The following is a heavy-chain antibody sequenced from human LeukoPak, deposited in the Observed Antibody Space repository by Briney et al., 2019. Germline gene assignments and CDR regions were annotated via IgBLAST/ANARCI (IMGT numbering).Heavy chain of an antibody. Sequence: GGSLRLSCAPSGFTFSSYGMHWVRQAPGKGLEWVAFIRYDGSNKYYADSVKGRFTISRDNSKNTLYLQMNSLRAEDTAVYYCAKDQGAYYDFWSGLSPNWFDPWGQGTLVTVSS. CDR2: IRYDGSNK. CDR1: GFTFSSYG. D-gene: IGHD3-3*01. V-gene: IGHV3-30*02. CDR3: AKDQGAYYDFWSGLSPNWFDP. J-gene: IGHJ5*02.